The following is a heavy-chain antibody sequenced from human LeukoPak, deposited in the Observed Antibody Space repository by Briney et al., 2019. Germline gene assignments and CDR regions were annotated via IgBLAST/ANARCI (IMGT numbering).Heavy chain of an antibody. CDR1: GGSISSYY. CDR3: ARVQTDSGWSQGDVAFDI. Sequence: KPSETLSLTCTVPGGSISSYYWSWIRQPPGKGLEWIGYIYYSGSTNYNPSLRSRVNISVDTSKNQFSLKLSSVTAADTAVYYCARVQTDSGWSQGDVAFDIWGQGKMVTVSS. D-gene: IGHD6-19*01. V-gene: IGHV4-59*01. J-gene: IGHJ3*02. CDR2: IYYSGST.